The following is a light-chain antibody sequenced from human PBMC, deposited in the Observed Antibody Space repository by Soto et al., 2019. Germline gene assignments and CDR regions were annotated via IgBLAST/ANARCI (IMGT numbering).Light chain of an antibody. Sequence: DLQMTQSPSSLSASVGDRVTITCQASQDITNYLNWYQQKPGKAPKLLIHDSSNLETGVPSRFSVSGSGTYFSFTISSRQTADIATYYYQHYDSFPLTFGQGTRLEIK. J-gene: IGKJ5*01. V-gene: IGKV1-33*01. CDR2: DSS. CDR3: QHYDSFPLT. CDR1: QDITNY.